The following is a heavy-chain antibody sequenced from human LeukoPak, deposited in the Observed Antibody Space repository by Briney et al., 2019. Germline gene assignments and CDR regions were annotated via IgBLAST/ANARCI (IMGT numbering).Heavy chain of an antibody. V-gene: IGHV3-15*01. Sequence: GGSLRLSCAASGFTFSNAWMSWVRQAPGKGLEWVGRIKSKTDGGTTDYTAPVKGRSTISRDDSKNTLYLQMNSLKTEDTAVYCCTTGPFDYYGSASYLANGMDVWGQGTTVTVSS. CDR1: GFTFSNAW. CDR3: TTGPFDYYGSASYLANGMDV. J-gene: IGHJ6*02. CDR2: IKSKTDGGTT. D-gene: IGHD3-10*01.